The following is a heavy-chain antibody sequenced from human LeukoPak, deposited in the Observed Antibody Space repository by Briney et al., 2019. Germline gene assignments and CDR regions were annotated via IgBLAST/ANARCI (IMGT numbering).Heavy chain of an antibody. V-gene: IGHV3-33*01. Sequence: QPGRSLRLSCAASGFTFSSYGMHWVRQAPGKGLEWVAVIWYDGSNKYYADSVKGRFTISRDNSKNTLYLQMNSLRAEDTAAYYCARDVDSSGFYFDYWGQGTLVTVSS. D-gene: IGHD3-22*01. J-gene: IGHJ4*02. CDR2: IWYDGSNK. CDR1: GFTFSSYG. CDR3: ARDVDSSGFYFDY.